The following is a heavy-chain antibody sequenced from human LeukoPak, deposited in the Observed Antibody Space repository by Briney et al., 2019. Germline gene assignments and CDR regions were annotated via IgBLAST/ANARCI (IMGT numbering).Heavy chain of an antibody. CDR2: INHSGST. V-gene: IGHV4-38-2*02. Sequence: PSETLSLTCTVSGYSISSDYYWGWIRQPPGKGLEWIGEINHSGSTNYNPSLKSRVTISVDTSKNQFSLKLSSVTAADTAVYYCARQYIDILTGYHRGELYWYFDLWGRGTLVTVSS. CDR1: GYSISSDYY. J-gene: IGHJ2*01. D-gene: IGHD3-9*01. CDR3: ARQYIDILTGYHRGELYWYFDL.